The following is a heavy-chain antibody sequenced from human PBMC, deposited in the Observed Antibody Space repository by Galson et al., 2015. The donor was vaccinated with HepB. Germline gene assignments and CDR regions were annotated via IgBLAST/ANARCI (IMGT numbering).Heavy chain of an antibody. Sequence: SLRLSCAASGFTFSSYAMSWVRQAPGKGLEWVSAIRGSGGSTYYADSVKGRFTISRDNSKNTLYLQMNSLRAEDTAVYYCAKDEKFGELSSYDYWGQGTLVTVSS. CDR3: AKDEKFGELSSYDY. D-gene: IGHD3-10*01. V-gene: IGHV3-23*01. CDR2: IRGSGGST. J-gene: IGHJ4*02. CDR1: GFTFSSYA.